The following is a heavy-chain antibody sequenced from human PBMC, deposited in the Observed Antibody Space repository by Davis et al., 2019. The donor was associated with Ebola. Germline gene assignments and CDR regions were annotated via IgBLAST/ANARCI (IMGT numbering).Heavy chain of an antibody. CDR3: ARHDSSGYDAFDI. Sequence: ASVKVSCKASGYTFDSYGVSWVRQAPGQGLEWMGIINPSGGSTSYAQKFQGRVTMTRDTSTSTVYMELSSLRSEDTAVYYCARHDSSGYDAFDIWGQGTMVTVSS. CDR1: GYTFDSYG. V-gene: IGHV1-46*02. J-gene: IGHJ3*02. CDR2: INPSGGST. D-gene: IGHD3-22*01.